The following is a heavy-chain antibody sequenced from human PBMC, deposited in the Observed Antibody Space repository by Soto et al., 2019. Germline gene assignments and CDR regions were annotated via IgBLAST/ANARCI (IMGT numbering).Heavy chain of an antibody. CDR2: IYYSGST. CDR1: GGSISSYY. J-gene: IGHJ4*02. Sequence: SETLSLTCTVSGGSISSYYWSWIRQPPGKGLEWIGYIYYSGSTKYNPSLKGRVTMSVDTSKNQFSLKLSSVTAADTAVYYCARRDSSGYYSYWGQGTLVTVSS. V-gene: IGHV4-59*08. CDR3: ARRDSSGYYSY. D-gene: IGHD3-22*01.